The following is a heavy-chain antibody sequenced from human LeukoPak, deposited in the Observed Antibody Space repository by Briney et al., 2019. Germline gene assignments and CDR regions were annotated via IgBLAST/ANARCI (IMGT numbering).Heavy chain of an antibody. V-gene: IGHV3-21*01. D-gene: IGHD2-2*01. Sequence: GGSLRLSCAASGFTLSSYSMNWVRQAPGKGLEWVSSISSSSYIYYADSVKGRFTISRDNAKNSLYLQMNSLRAEDTAVYYCARVVGYCSSTSCSYYFDYWGQGTLVTVSS. CDR3: ARVVGYCSSTSCSYYFDY. CDR2: ISSSSYI. J-gene: IGHJ4*02. CDR1: GFTLSSYS.